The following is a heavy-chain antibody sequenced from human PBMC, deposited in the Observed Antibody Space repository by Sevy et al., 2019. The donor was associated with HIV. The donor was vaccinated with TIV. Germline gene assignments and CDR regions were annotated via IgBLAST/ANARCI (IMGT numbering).Heavy chain of an antibody. J-gene: IGHJ6*02. Sequence: SETLSLTCTVSGGSVSSGSYYWSWIRQPPGKGLEWIGYFYYSGSTNYNPSLKSRVTISVDTSKNQFSLKLSSVTAADTAVYYWAGWSWTTWGYYYGMDVWGQGTTVTVSS. D-gene: IGHD1-26*01. CDR3: AGWSWTTWGYYYGMDV. CDR1: GGSVSSGSYY. V-gene: IGHV4-61*01. CDR2: FYYSGST.